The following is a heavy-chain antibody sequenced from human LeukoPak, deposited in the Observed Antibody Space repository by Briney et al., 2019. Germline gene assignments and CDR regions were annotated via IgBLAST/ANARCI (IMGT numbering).Heavy chain of an antibody. CDR2: MSFDGDSE. V-gene: IGHV3-30-3*01. J-gene: IGHJ6*03. D-gene: IGHD6-19*01. CDR3: ARDPTVAGTVPYYYYYYMDV. CDR1: GFTFSTYP. Sequence: GGSLRLSCAASGFTFSTYPMHWVRQAPGKGLEWVAVMSFDGDSEYYSDSVRGRFTVSRDNAKNSLYLQMNSLRAEDTAVYYCARDPTVAGTVPYYYYYYMDVWGKGTTVTVSS.